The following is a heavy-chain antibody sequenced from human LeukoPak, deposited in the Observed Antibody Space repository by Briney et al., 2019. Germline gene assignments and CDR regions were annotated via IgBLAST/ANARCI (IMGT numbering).Heavy chain of an antibody. CDR1: GGSISSYY. Sequence: SETLSLTCTVSGGSISSYYWSWIRQPPGKGLEWIGYIYYSGSTNYNPSLKSRVTISVDTSKNQFSLKLSSVTAADTAVYYCARTTSSYYYDSSGLRSFWDYWGQGTLVTVSS. D-gene: IGHD3-22*01. CDR2: IYYSGST. J-gene: IGHJ4*02. CDR3: ARTTSSYYYDSSGLRSFWDY. V-gene: IGHV4-59*08.